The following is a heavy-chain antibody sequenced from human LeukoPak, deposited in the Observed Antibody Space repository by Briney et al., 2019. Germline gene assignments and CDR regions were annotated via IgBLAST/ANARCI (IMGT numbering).Heavy chain of an antibody. V-gene: IGHV4-39*01. CDR2: IYYSGST. CDR1: GGSISSSSYY. J-gene: IGHJ4*02. CDR3: ARVTSGSYGRLGY. Sequence: SETLSLTCTVSGGSISSSSYYWGWIRQPPGKGLEWVGSIYYSGSTYYNPSLKSRVTISVDTSKNRFSLKLSSVTAADTAVYYCARVTSGSYGRLGYWGQGTLVTVSS. D-gene: IGHD3-16*01.